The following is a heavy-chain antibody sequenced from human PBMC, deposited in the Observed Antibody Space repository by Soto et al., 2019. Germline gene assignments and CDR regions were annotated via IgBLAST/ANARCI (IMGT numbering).Heavy chain of an antibody. CDR1: GFTFSSYA. Sequence: EVQLLESGGGLVQPGGSLRLSCAASGFTFSSYAMSWVRQAPGKGLEWVSAISGSGGSTYYADSVKGRFTISRDNSKNTLYLQMNSLRAEDTAVYYCAKDNLMITFGGVIVWDRGFTFDYWGQGTLVTVSS. J-gene: IGHJ4*02. CDR2: ISGSGGST. CDR3: AKDNLMITFGGVIVWDRGFTFDY. V-gene: IGHV3-23*01. D-gene: IGHD3-16*02.